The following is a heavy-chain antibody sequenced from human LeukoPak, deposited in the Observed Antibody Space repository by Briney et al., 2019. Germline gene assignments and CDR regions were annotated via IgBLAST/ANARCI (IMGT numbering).Heavy chain of an antibody. CDR2: INWNGGST. CDR1: GFTFGNYG. Sequence: PGGSLRLSCAASGFTFGNYGMSWVRQAPGKGLEWVSGINWNGGSTGYADSVEGRFTISRDNAKNSQYLQMNSLRAEDTAVYYCANWYYYDSSGYYYGDYWGQGTLVTVSS. J-gene: IGHJ4*02. CDR3: ANWYYYDSSGYYYGDY. D-gene: IGHD3-22*01. V-gene: IGHV3-20*04.